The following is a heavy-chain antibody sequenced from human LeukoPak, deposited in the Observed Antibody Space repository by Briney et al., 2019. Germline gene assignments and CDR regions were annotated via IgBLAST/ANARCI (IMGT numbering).Heavy chain of an antibody. CDR3: ATSYSSSSGPFDS. Sequence: GGSLRLSCAASRFTFKDYAMNWVRQAPGKGLEWVSTISGSGTGIYYADSVKGRFTISRDNSRNTLHLQMDSLRADDTAVYYCATSYSSSSGPFDSWGQGTLVTVSS. CDR1: RFTFKDYA. V-gene: IGHV3-23*01. D-gene: IGHD6-6*01. J-gene: IGHJ4*02. CDR2: ISGSGTGI.